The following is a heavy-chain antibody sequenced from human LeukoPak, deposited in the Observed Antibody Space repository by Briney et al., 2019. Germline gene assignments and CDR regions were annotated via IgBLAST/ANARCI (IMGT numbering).Heavy chain of an antibody. Sequence: SVKVSCKSSGYTFTINPYSWSRHPPAQGLGWKGGTIPIFGTANYAQKFQGRVTITADESTSTAYMELSSLRSEDTAVYYCASGQWLVADIDYWGQGTLVTVSS. V-gene: IGHV1-69*13. CDR2: TIPIFGTA. J-gene: IGHJ4*02. CDR3: ASGQWLVADIDY. D-gene: IGHD6-19*01. CDR1: GYTFTINP.